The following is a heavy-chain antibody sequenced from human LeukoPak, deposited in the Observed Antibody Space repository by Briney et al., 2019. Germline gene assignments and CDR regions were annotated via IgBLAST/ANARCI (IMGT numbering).Heavy chain of an antibody. Sequence: GGSLRLSCAASGFTFDDSVMSWVRQAPGKGLEWVSSISSSSSYIYYADSVKGRFTISRDNAKNSLYLQMNSLRAEDTAVYYCARDLDYHGLFDYWGQGTLVTVSS. CDR3: ARDLDYHGLFDY. CDR2: ISSSSSYI. J-gene: IGHJ4*02. V-gene: IGHV3-21*01. D-gene: IGHD3/OR15-3a*01. CDR1: GFTFDDSV.